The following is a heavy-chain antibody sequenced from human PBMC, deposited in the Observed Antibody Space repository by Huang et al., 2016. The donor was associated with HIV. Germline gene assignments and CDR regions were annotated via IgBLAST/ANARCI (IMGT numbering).Heavy chain of an antibody. D-gene: IGHD2-2*01. V-gene: IGHV4-39*01. CDR2: IHHSVTA. Sequence: QLQLQESGPGLVKPSQNLSLTCTVFGGSVSSRNYYWAWIRQTPGKGLEWIGSIHHSVTAYYNRSRKSRVSMIVDKSKNQFSLEVTSATAADSAIYYCARQGGDCTSISCYLSWFDPWGQGTLVTVSS. CDR3: ARQGGDCTSISCYLSWFDP. CDR1: GGSVSSRNYY. J-gene: IGHJ5*02.